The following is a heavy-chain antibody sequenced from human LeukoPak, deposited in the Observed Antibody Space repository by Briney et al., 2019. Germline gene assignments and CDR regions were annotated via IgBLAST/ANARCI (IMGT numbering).Heavy chain of an antibody. J-gene: IGHJ6*02. CDR1: GSTFSNAW. CDR2: IKSKTDGGTT. D-gene: IGHD3-10*01. Sequence: GGSLRLSCAASGSTFSNAWMSWVRQAPGKGLEWVGRIKSKTDGGTTDYAAPVKGRFTISRDDSKSTLYLQMNSLKTEDTAVYYCTTDRYGSGSYGDYYYYYGMDVWGQGTTVTVSS. V-gene: IGHV3-15*01. CDR3: TTDRYGSGSYGDYYYYYGMDV.